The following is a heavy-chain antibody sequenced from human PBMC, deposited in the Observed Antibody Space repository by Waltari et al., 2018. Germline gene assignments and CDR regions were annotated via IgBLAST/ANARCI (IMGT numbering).Heavy chain of an antibody. D-gene: IGHD3-16*01. CDR2: INPSGGST. CDR3: ARDGEVQAGADAFDI. CDR1: GYTFTSYY. Sequence: QVQLVQSGAEVKKPGASVKVSCKASGYTFTSYYMHWVRQAPGQGLEWMGIINPSGGSTSYAQKFQGRVTMTRDTSTSTVYMELSSLRSEDTAVYYCARDGEVQAGADAFDIWGQGTMVTVSS. V-gene: IGHV1-46*01. J-gene: IGHJ3*02.